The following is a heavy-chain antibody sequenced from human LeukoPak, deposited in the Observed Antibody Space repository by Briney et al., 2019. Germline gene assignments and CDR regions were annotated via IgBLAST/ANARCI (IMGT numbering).Heavy chain of an antibody. CDR2: IYYSGST. CDR1: GGSIRSDY. D-gene: IGHD3-22*01. CDR3: ARVVVVTNWFDP. J-gene: IGHJ5*02. Sequence: SETLSLTCSVSGGSIRSDYWSWIRQPPGKGLEWIGYIYYSGSTYYNPSLKSRVTISVDTSKNQFSLKLSSVTAADTAVYYCARVVVVTNWFDPWGQGTLVTVSS. V-gene: IGHV4-30-4*08.